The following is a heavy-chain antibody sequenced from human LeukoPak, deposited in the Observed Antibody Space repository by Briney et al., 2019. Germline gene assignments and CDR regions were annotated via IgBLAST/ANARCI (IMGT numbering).Heavy chain of an antibody. Sequence: ASVKVSCKASGYTFTGYYMHWVRQAPGQGLEWMGWINPNSGGTNYAQKFQGRVTMTRDTSISTAYMELSRLRSDDTAVYYCARDIYYYDSSGYYYFPFDIWGQGTMVTVSS. J-gene: IGHJ3*02. CDR1: GYTFTGYY. CDR2: INPNSGGT. V-gene: IGHV1-2*02. D-gene: IGHD3-22*01. CDR3: ARDIYYYDSSGYYYFPFDI.